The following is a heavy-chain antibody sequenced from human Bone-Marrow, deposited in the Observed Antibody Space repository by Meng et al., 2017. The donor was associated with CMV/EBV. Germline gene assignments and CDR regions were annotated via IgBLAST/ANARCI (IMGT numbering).Heavy chain of an antibody. CDR3: ARVRSSSWYYFDY. D-gene: IGHD6-13*01. CDR1: GGSISSYY. Sequence: SETLSLTCTVSGGSISSYYWSWIRQPPGKGLEWIGYIYYSGSTKYNPSLRSRVTILLDTSKEQFSLKLSSVTAADTAVYYCARVRSSSWYYFDYWGQGTLVTVSS. V-gene: IGHV4-59*01. J-gene: IGHJ4*02. CDR2: IYYSGST.